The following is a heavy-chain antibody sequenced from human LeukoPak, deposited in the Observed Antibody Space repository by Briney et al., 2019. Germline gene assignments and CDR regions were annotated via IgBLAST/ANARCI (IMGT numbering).Heavy chain of an antibody. D-gene: IGHD1-26*01. CDR3: ARGEVGANYYFDY. CDR2: INHSGST. V-gene: IGHV4-34*01. CDR1: GGSFSGYY. Sequence: SETLSLACAVYGGSFSGYYWSWIRQPPGKGLEWIGEINHSGSTNYNPSLKSRVTISVDTSKNQFSLKLSSVTAADTAVYYCARGEVGANYYFDYWGQGTLVTVSS. J-gene: IGHJ4*02.